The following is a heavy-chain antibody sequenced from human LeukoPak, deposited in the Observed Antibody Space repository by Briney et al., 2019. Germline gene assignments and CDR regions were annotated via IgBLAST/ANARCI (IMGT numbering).Heavy chain of an antibody. D-gene: IGHD2-2*01. CDR2: ISAYNGNT. V-gene: IGHV1-18*04. Sequence: ASVKVSCKASGYTFTSNYMHWVRQAPGQGLEWMGWISAYNGNTNYAQKLQGRVTMTTDTSTSTAYMELRSLRSDDTAVYYCARADLAVPAALDYWGQGTLVTVSS. CDR3: ARADLAVPAALDY. J-gene: IGHJ4*02. CDR1: GYTFTSNY.